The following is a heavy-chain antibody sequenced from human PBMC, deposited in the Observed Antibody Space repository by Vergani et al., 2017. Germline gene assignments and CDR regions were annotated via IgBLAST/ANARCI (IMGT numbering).Heavy chain of an antibody. J-gene: IGHJ4*02. Sequence: EVQLVESGGGLLKPGDHVRLSCAVSGLNFNDAWMTWVRQAPGKGLEWLGRVISKKDGGRADYSPHVKGTITISRAESKSPIYLDMNSLRIEDTATYYCSTYNVGASFSWGPGTRVTVSS. CDR3: STYNVGASFS. CDR2: VISKKDGGRA. D-gene: IGHD5-24*01. V-gene: IGHV3-15*01. CDR1: GLNFNDAW.